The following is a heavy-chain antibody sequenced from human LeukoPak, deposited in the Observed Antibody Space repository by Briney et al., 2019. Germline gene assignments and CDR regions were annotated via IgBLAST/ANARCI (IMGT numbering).Heavy chain of an antibody. V-gene: IGHV3-13*04. CDR3: VRGGEIGFDS. D-gene: IGHD3-16*01. CDR1: GFTFSRYD. CDR2: IGTGGNT. Sequence: GGSLRLSCAASGFTFSRYDMHWVRQATGKGLEWISSIGTGGNTYSIGSVKGRFTISRENAKSSLYLQMNSLRAGDTAVYYCVRGGEIGFDSWGQGTLVTVSS. J-gene: IGHJ5*01.